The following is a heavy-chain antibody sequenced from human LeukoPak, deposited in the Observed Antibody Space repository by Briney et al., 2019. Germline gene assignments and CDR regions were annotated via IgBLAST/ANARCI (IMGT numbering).Heavy chain of an antibody. CDR2: ISNSGGST. CDR1: GFTFTTYA. V-gene: IGHV3-23*01. CDR3: AEYYYYDSSGYQQYYFDY. Sequence: GGSLRLSCAASGFTFTTYAMSWVRQAPGKGLEWVSGISNSGGSTYYADSVKGRFTISRDNSKNTLYLQMNSLRAEDTAVYYCAEYYYYDSSGYQQYYFDYWGQGTLDTVSS. D-gene: IGHD3-22*01. J-gene: IGHJ4*02.